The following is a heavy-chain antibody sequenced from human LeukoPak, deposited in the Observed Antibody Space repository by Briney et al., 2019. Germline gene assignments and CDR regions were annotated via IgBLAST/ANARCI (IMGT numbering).Heavy chain of an antibody. J-gene: IGHJ4*02. CDR1: GGSISDFY. Sequence: SGPTLVNPSETLSLTCTDSGGSISDFYWSWIRQPAGKGLEWIGRIYISGNTNYNPSLKSRVTMSLDTSKNHFSLRLSSVTAADTAVYYCARNAGDYWGQGTLVTVSS. CDR2: IYISGNT. V-gene: IGHV4-4*07. CDR3: ARNAGDY. D-gene: IGHD1-1*01.